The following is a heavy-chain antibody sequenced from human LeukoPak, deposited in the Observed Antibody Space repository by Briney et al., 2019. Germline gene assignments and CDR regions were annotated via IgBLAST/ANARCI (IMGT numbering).Heavy chain of an antibody. CDR1: GFTFNNYA. CDR2: ISGGGDST. CDR3: ARDDSSGYDYSPPDY. J-gene: IGHJ4*02. D-gene: IGHD3-22*01. V-gene: IGHV3-23*01. Sequence: GGSLRLSCAASGFTFNNYAMRWFRQAPGKGLEWVSGISGGGDSTFYADSVKGRFTISRDNARNSLYLQMNSLRAEDTAVYYCARDDSSGYDYSPPDYWGQGTLVTVSS.